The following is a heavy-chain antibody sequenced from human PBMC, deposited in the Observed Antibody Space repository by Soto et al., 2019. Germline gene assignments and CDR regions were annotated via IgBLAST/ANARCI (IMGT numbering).Heavy chain of an antibody. CDR1: GFTFSRYA. J-gene: IGHJ4*02. CDR2: ISYDGSNK. Sequence: QVPLVESGGGVVQPGRSLRLSCAASGFTFSRYAMHWVRLAPGMGLEWVAVISYDGSNKYYADSVKGRFTISRDNSKNTLYLQMNSLRTEDTAVYYRAGVGEGVIALDYWGQGTLVTASS. V-gene: IGHV3-30-3*01. D-gene: IGHD3-16*02. CDR3: AGVGEGVIALDY.